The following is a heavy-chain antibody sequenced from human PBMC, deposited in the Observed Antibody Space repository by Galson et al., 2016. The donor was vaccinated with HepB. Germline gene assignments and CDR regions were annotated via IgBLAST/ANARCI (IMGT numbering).Heavy chain of an antibody. CDR3: AKDYSSGWFGAGGFEH. CDR1: GFIFSTYG. CDR2: ISHDGGET. J-gene: IGHJ4*02. D-gene: IGHD6-19*01. V-gene: IGHV3-30*18. Sequence: SLRLSCAASGFIFSTYGMHWVRQAPGKGLEWVAVISHDGGETFFGDSMEGRITVSRDNAKNSLYLQMNSLRAEDTAFYFCAKDYSSGWFGAGGFEHWGQGTLVTVSS.